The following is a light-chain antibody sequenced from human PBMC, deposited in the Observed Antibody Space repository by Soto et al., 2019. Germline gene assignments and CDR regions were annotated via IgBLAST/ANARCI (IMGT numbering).Light chain of an antibody. V-gene: IGLV2-23*03. CDR3: CSYAVSSTFV. J-gene: IGLJ3*02. CDR2: EGS. CDR1: SSDVGSYNL. Sequence: QSALTQPASVSGSPGQSITISCTGTSSDVGSYNLVSWYQQHPGKAPKLMVYEGSKRPSGVSNRFSASKSGNTASLTISGLQAVDEADYYCCSYAVSSTFVFGGGTKLTVL.